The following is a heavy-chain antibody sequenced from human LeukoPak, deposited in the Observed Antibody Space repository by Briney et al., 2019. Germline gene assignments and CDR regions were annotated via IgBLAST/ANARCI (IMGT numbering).Heavy chain of an antibody. CDR2: IRYDGSNK. D-gene: IGHD2-2*03. Sequence: GGSLRLSCAASGFTFSSYGMHWVRQAPGKGLEWVAFIRYDGSNKYYADSVKGRFTISRDNSKNTLYLQMNSLRAEDTAVYYCAKEKGGYCSSTSCLWSAGDYFDYWGQGTLVTVSS. CDR1: GFTFSSYG. CDR3: AKEKGGYCSSTSCLWSAGDYFDY. V-gene: IGHV3-30*02. J-gene: IGHJ4*02.